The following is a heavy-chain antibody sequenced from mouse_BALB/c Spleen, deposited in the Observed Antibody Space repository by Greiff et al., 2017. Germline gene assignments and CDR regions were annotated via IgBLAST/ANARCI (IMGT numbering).Heavy chain of an antibody. CDR3: TRGYLAMDY. V-gene: IGHV1-15*01. CDR1: GYTFTDYE. J-gene: IGHJ4*01. CDR2: IDPETGGT. Sequence: VQLQQSGAELVRPGASVTLSCTASGYTFTDYEMHWVKQTPVHGLEWIGAIDPETGGTAYNQKFKGKATLTADKSSSTAYMELRSLTSEDSAVYYCTRGYLAMDYWGQGTSVTVSS.